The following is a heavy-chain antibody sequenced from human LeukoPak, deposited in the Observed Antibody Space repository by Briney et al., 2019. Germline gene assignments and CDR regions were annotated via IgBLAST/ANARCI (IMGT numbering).Heavy chain of an antibody. CDR3: ARDLSYCSGGSCYSTVTMDV. J-gene: IGHJ6*02. Sequence: SVKVSCKASGGTFSSYAISWVRQAPGQGLEWMGGIIPIFGTANYAQKFQGGVTITADESTSTAYMELSSLRSEDTAVYYCARDLSYCSGGSCYSTVTMDVWGQGTTVTVSS. CDR1: GGTFSSYA. V-gene: IGHV1-69*13. CDR2: IIPIFGTA. D-gene: IGHD2-15*01.